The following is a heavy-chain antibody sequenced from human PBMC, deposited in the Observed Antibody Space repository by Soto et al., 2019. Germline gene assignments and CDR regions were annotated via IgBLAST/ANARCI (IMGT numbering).Heavy chain of an antibody. CDR1: GFTFSSYG. CDR3: ARDLIRGGSYFDP. D-gene: IGHD3-10*01. J-gene: IGHJ5*02. Sequence: QVQLVESGGGVVQPGRSLRLSCAASGFTFSSYGMHWVRQAPGKGLEWVAVIWYDGSNKYYADSVKGRFTISRDNSKNTLYLQMNSLRAEDTAVYYCARDLIRGGSYFDPWGQGTLVTVSS. V-gene: IGHV3-33*01. CDR2: IWYDGSNK.